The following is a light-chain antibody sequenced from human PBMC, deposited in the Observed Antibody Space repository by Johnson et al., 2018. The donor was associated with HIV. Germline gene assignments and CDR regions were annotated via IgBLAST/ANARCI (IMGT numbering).Light chain of an antibody. Sequence: HSVLTQPPSVSAAPGQKVTISCFGSDSNIGNNYVSWYQQLPGTAPKLLIYDNNKRPSGIPDRFSGSKSGTSATLGITGLQTGDAADYYCGTWDSSLRGVFGTGTKVTVL. V-gene: IGLV1-51*01. J-gene: IGLJ1*01. CDR3: GTWDSSLRGV. CDR2: DNN. CDR1: DSNIGNNY.